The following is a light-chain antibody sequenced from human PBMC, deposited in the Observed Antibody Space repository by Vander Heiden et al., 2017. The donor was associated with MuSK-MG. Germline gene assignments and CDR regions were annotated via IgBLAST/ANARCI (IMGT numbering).Light chain of an antibody. Sequence: QSALTKPASVSGAPGHSFTISCTGTTNDVVAYVYFSWYQPHPGESPILLIYEFNYRPSGVSDRFSGSTSGNTASLTISGLPAEDEADYYCCSYTTRSTLWVFGGGTKLTVL. CDR1: TNDVVAYVY. V-gene: IGLV2-14*01. CDR2: EFN. J-gene: IGLJ3*02. CDR3: CSYTTRSTLWV.